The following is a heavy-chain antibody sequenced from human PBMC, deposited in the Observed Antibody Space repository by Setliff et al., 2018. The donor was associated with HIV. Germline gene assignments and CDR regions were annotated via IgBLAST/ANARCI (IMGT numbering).Heavy chain of an antibody. V-gene: IGHV4-39*07. D-gene: IGHD3-3*01. J-gene: IGHJ4*02. Sequence: LCLTCTVSGGSISSSNYYWGWIRQPPGKGLGWIGSIYYSGSTYYNPSLKSRVTISVDTSKNQFSLKLSSVTAADTAVYYCARANFWSGYYGYWGQGTLVTVSS. CDR1: GGSISSSNYY. CDR3: ARANFWSGYYGY. CDR2: IYYSGST.